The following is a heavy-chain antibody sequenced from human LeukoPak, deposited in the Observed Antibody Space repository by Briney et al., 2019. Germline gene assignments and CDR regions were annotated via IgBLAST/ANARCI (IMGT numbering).Heavy chain of an antibody. CDR2: INPKSGDT. CDR1: GYTFTDCY. D-gene: IGHD3-9*01. Sequence: GASVKVSCKASGYTFTDCYINWVRQAPGQGLEWVGWINPKSGDTNYAQKFQGRVTMTRDTSISTAYMELSRLRFDDTAVYYCARLDPYDILTGSNLYFDYWGQGTLVTVSS. V-gene: IGHV1-2*02. CDR3: ARLDPYDILTGSNLYFDY. J-gene: IGHJ4*02.